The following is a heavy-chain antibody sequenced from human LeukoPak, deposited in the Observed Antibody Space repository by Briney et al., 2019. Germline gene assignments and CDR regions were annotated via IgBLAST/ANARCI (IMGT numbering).Heavy chain of an antibody. D-gene: IGHD3-10*01. CDR1: GGSISSGSYY. CDR3: ARDYGGKLDY. V-gene: IGHV4-61*02. Sequence: PSETLSLTCTVSGGSISSGSYYWSWIRQPAGKGLEWIGRIYTSGSTNYNPSLKSRVTISVDTSKNQFSLTLTSVTEADTALYFCARDYGGKLDYWGHGTLVSVSS. J-gene: IGHJ4*01. CDR2: IYTSGST.